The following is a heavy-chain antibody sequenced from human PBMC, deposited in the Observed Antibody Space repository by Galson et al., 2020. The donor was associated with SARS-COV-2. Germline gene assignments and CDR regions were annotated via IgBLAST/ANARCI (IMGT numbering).Heavy chain of an antibody. J-gene: IGHJ3*02. V-gene: IGHV4-61*02. CDR1: GGSISSGRYY. Sequence: SETLSLTCTVSGGSISSGRYYWSWIRQPAGQGLEWIGRIYTSGSPKYNPSLKSRVTISLDTSKNQFSLKLSSVTAADTAVYYCARDNFRLSADAVDIWGQRRRVTVSS. CDR3: ARDNFRLSADAVDI. CDR2: IYTSGSP. D-gene: IGHD2-21*01.